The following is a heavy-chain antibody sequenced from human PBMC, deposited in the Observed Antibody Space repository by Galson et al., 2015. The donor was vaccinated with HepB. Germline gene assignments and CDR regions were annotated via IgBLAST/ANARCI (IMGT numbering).Heavy chain of an antibody. D-gene: IGHD5-12*01. J-gene: IGHJ4*02. Sequence: SVKVSCKASGGTFSSYTISWVRQAPGQGLEWMGRIIPILGIANYAQKFQGRVTITADKSTSTAYMELSSLRSEDTAVYYCARVPRGPVRGYSGYDPFDYWGQGTLVTVSS. CDR1: GGTFSSYT. V-gene: IGHV1-69*02. CDR2: IIPILGIA. CDR3: ARVPRGPVRGYSGYDPFDY.